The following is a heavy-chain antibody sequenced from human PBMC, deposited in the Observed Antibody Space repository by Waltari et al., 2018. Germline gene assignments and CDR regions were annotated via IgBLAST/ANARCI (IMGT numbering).Heavy chain of an antibody. CDR1: GGSISSGGYY. J-gene: IGHJ3*02. Sequence: QVQLQESGPGLVKPSQTLSLTCTVSGGSISSGGYYWTWIRQHPGKGLEWIGYIYYSGSTYYNPSLKSRVTISVDTSKNQFSLKLSSVTAADTAVYYCARGLVPAAIDDAFDIWGQGTMVTVSS. CDR3: ARGLVPAAIDDAFDI. D-gene: IGHD2-2*01. V-gene: IGHV4-31*03. CDR2: IYYSGST.